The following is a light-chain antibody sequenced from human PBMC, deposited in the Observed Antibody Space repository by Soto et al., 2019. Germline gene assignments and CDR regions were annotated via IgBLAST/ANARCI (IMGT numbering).Light chain of an antibody. J-gene: IGKJ5*01. CDR3: QQRSEWRVT. Sequence: EIVLTQSPATLAFAPVERAAVSCIASQSVNKYLGWYQQKPGQAPRLLIYDASHRATGIPARFSGSGSGTDFTLTISSLEPEDFAVYYCQQRSEWRVTFGQGTRLEIK. CDR1: QSVNKY. V-gene: IGKV3-11*01. CDR2: DAS.